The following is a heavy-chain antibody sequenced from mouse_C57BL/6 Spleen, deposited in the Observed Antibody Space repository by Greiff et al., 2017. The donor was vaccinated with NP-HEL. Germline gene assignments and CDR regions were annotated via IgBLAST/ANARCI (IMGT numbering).Heavy chain of an antibody. CDR2: IDPSDSET. CDR1: GYTFTSYW. D-gene: IGHD2-3*01. CDR3: AREFDGYWYFDV. J-gene: IGHJ1*03. V-gene: IGHV1-52*01. Sequence: VQLQQSGAELVRPGSSVKLSCKASGYTFTSYWMHWVKQRPIQGLEWIGNIDPSDSETHYNQKFKDKATLTVDKSSSTAYMQLSSLTSEDSAVYYCAREFDGYWYFDVWGTGTTVTVSS.